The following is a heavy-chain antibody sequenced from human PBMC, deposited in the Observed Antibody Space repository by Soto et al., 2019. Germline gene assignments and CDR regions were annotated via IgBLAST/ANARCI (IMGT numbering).Heavy chain of an antibody. CDR3: ARAPRGYSYGEAYYFDY. J-gene: IGHJ4*02. D-gene: IGHD5-18*01. CDR2: IYSGGST. V-gene: IGHV3-53*01. CDR1: GFTVSSNY. Sequence: GGSLRLSCAASGFTVSSNYMSWVRQAPGKGLEWVSAIYSGGSTYYADSVKGRFTISRDNSKNTLYLQMNSLRAEDTAVYYCARAPRGYSYGEAYYFDYWGQGTLVTVSS.